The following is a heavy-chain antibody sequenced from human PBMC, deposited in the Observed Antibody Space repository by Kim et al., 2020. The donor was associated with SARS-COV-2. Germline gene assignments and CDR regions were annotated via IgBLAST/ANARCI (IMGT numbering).Heavy chain of an antibody. J-gene: IGHJ4*02. CDR2: ISESGTYI. V-gene: IGHV3-21*01. D-gene: IGHD3-16*02. CDR3: ARGGSNGWDDYLWGTYRGFVDF. Sequence: GGSLRLSCAASGFTFSDSGMNWVRQAPGKGLEWVASISESGTYIYYADSVKGRFTISRDNARNSLYLQMDSLRADDTALYYCARGGSNGWDDYLWGTYRGFVDFWGQGALVTVSS. CDR1: GFTFSDSG.